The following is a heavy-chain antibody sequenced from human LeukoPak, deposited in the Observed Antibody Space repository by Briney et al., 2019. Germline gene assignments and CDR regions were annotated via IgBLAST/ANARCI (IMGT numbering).Heavy chain of an antibody. Sequence: GGSLRLSCAASGFTFSSYAIHWVRQAPDKGLEWVAVISNDGSNQYYADSVKGRFTISRDNSKNTLYLQMNSLRSEDTAVYYCAGGIDCYDTSGYYAFDHWGQGALVTVSS. CDR3: AGGIDCYDTSGYYAFDH. CDR2: ISNDGSNQ. D-gene: IGHD3-22*01. CDR1: GFTFSSYA. J-gene: IGHJ4*02. V-gene: IGHV3-30-3*01.